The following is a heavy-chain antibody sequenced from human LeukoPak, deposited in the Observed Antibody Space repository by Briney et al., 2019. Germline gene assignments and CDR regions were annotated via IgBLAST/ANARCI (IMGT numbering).Heavy chain of an antibody. CDR3: ARDSGGTGLGWFDP. Sequence: GRSLRLSCAASGFTFSSYGMHWVRQAPGKGLEWVAVISYDGSNKYYADSVKGRFTISRDNSKNTLYLQMNSLRAEDTAVYYCARDSGGTGLGWFDPWGQGTLVTVSS. D-gene: IGHD1-1*01. CDR1: GFTFSSYG. J-gene: IGHJ5*02. V-gene: IGHV3-30*03. CDR2: ISYDGSNK.